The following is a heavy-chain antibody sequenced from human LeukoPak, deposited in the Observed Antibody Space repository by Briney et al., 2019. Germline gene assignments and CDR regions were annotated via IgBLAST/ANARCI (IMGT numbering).Heavy chain of an antibody. CDR3: ARVPFYDFWSGPGYFDY. J-gene: IGHJ4*02. CDR1: GFTVSSNY. CDR2: IHSGGGT. D-gene: IGHD3-3*01. Sequence: PGGSLRLSCAASGFTVSSNYMSWVRRAPGKGLELVSVIHSGGGTYYADSGKGRFTISRDISENTLYLQMNSLRAEDTAVYYCARVPFYDFWSGPGYFDYWGQGTLVTVSS. V-gene: IGHV3-66*01.